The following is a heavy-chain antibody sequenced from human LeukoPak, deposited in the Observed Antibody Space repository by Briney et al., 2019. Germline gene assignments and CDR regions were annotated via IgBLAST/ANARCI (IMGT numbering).Heavy chain of an antibody. J-gene: IGHJ6*02. Sequence: ASVKVSCKASGGTFSSYAISWVRQAPGQGLEWMGGIIPIFGTANYAQKFQGRVTITADKSTSTAYMELSSLRSEDTAVYYCARDSVVVVPNGNYGMDVWGQGTTVTVSS. CDR2: IIPIFGTA. V-gene: IGHV1-69*06. CDR1: GGTFSSYA. D-gene: IGHD3-22*01. CDR3: ARDSVVVVPNGNYGMDV.